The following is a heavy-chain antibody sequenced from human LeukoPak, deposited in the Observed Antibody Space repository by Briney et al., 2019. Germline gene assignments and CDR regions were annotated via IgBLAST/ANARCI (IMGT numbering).Heavy chain of an antibody. D-gene: IGHD3-22*01. V-gene: IGHV3-48*02. J-gene: IGHJ4*02. CDR1: GFTFNSYA. Sequence: GGSLRLSCAASGFTFNSYAMNWVRQAPGKGLEWVSYISTTGSTIYYADSVKGRFTISRDNAKNSLYLQMNSLRDEDSAVYYCARDRSSSGYYPFDYWGQGTLVTVSS. CDR2: ISTTGSTI. CDR3: ARDRSSSGYYPFDY.